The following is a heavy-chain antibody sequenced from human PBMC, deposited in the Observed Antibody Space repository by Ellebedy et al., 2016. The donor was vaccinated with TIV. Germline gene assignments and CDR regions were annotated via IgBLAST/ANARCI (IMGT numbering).Heavy chain of an antibody. D-gene: IGHD3-3*01. CDR1: GFTFSDYY. J-gene: IGHJ4*02. CDR3: ARGAFYEFWSGYIDH. CDR2: ISSSGSTI. V-gene: IGHV3-11*04. Sequence: GESLKISCAASGFTFSDYYMSWIRQAPGKGLEWVSYISSSGSTIYYADSVKGRFTISRDNAKNTLFLQMDSLGAEDAAVYYCARGAFYEFWSGYIDHWGQGALVTVSS.